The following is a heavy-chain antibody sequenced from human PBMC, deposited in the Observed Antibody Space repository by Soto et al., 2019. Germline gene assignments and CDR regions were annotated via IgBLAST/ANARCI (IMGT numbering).Heavy chain of an antibody. CDR2: MNPNSGNT. CDR3: ARGLRAARPSIWFDP. J-gene: IGHJ5*02. CDR1: GYTFTSYD. D-gene: IGHD6-6*01. V-gene: IGHV1-8*01. Sequence: QVQLVQSGAEVKKPGASVKVSCKASGYTFTSYDINWVRQATGQGLEWMGWMNPNSGNTGYAQKFQGRVTMTRNTSISTAYMALSSLRSEDPAVYYCARGLRAARPSIWFDPWGQGTLVTVSS.